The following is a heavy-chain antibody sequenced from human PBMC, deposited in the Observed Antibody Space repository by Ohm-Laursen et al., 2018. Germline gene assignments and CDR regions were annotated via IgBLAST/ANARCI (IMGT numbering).Heavy chain of an antibody. CDR3: VRDRRGGSIELRA. V-gene: IGHV3-7*01. J-gene: IGHJ4*02. CDR1: GFTFSTYW. D-gene: IGHD6-6*01. CDR2: INQDGSEK. Sequence: SLRLSCSASGFTFSTYWMNWFRQAPGKGLESVASINQDGSEKYFVDSVRGRFTIYRGNAKNSLYLQMNSLRAEDTAVYYCVRDRRGGSIELRAGGQGALVTVSS.